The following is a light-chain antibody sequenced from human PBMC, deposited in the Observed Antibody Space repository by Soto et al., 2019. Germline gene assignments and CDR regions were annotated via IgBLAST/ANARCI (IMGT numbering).Light chain of an antibody. V-gene: IGKV3-20*01. CDR2: GAS. Sequence: EIVVTQSPDTLSVSPGERATLSCRASHSVSSSLAWYQQKPGQAPRLLIYGASTRATGIPERFSGSGSGTDFTLTISRLEPQDSAMYYCQQYVSSVTFGQGTRLEIK. J-gene: IGKJ5*01. CDR3: QQYVSSVT. CDR1: HSVSSS.